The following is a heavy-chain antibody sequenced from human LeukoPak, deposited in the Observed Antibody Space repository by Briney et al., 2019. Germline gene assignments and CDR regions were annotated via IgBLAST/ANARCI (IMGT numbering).Heavy chain of an antibody. CDR3: AREKRYDGDYSYDY. CDR1: GYTFTGYY. J-gene: IGHJ4*02. V-gene: IGHV1-2*02. D-gene: IGHD4-17*01. Sequence: EASVKVSCKASGYTFTGYYMHWVRQAPGQGLEWMGWINPNSGGTNYAQKFQGRVTMTRDTSISTAYMELSRLRSDDTAVYYCAREKRYDGDYSYDYWGQGTLVTVSS. CDR2: INPNSGGT.